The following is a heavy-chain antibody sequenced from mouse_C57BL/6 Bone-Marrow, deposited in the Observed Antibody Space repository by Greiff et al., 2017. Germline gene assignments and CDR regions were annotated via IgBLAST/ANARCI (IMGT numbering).Heavy chain of an antibody. CDR3: ARIYYDYDGFAY. V-gene: IGHV1-59*01. Sequence: QVQLQQPGAELVRPGTSVKLSCKASGYTFTSYWMHWVKQRPGQGLEWIGVIDPSDSSTNYNQKFKGKATLTVDTSSSTAYMQLSSLTSEDSAVYYCARIYYDYDGFAYWGQGTLVTVSA. D-gene: IGHD2-4*01. CDR2: IDPSDSST. J-gene: IGHJ3*01. CDR1: GYTFTSYW.